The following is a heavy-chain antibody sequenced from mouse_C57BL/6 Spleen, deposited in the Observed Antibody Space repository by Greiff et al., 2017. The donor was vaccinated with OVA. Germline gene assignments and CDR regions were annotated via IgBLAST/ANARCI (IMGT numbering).Heavy chain of an antibody. CDR3: APAYYSNYGFAY. CDR1: GFNIKDYY. D-gene: IGHD2-5*01. J-gene: IGHJ3*01. CDR2: IDPEDGET. V-gene: IGHV14-2*01. Sequence: EVQLQQSGAELVKPGASVTLSCTASGFNIKDYYMHWVKQRTEQGLEWIGRIDPEDGETNYAPKFQGKATITADPSSNTAYLQRSSLTSEDTAVYYCAPAYYSNYGFAYWGQGTLVTVSA.